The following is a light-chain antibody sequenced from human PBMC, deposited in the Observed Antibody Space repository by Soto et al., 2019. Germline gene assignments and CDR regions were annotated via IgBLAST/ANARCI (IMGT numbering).Light chain of an antibody. Sequence: EVVMTQSPATLSVSPGERATLSCRASQSVSSDLAWYQQKPGQAPRLLIYGASTRATGIPDRFSGSGSGTDFNLTISRLESEDFAVYYCQQYGRSPATFGQGTKVDIK. J-gene: IGKJ1*01. CDR2: GAS. V-gene: IGKV3-20*01. CDR3: QQYGRSPAT. CDR1: QSVSSD.